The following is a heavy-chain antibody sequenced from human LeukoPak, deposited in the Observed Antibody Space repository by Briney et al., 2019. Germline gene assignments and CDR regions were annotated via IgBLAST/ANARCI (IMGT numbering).Heavy chain of an antibody. CDR3: ARVACGIECYYRLDV. Sequence: GGSLRLSCATAGFTFTIHAMTWVRQAPGKGLEWVSGISGTTGRTFYGDSVKGRFTVSRDNSRDTLYLQMNSLRAEDAAVYFCARVACGIECYYRLDVWGQGTTVTVSS. V-gene: IGHV3-23*01. J-gene: IGHJ6*02. CDR2: ISGTTGRT. D-gene: IGHD2-21*01. CDR1: GFTFTIHA.